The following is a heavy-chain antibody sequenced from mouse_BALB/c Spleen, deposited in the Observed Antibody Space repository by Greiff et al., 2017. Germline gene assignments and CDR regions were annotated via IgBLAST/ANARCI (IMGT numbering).Heavy chain of an antibody. D-gene: IGHD2-13*01. J-gene: IGHJ1*01. CDR2: INPSNGGT. CDR1: GYTFTSYY. CDR3: TRGLRYFDV. V-gene: IGHV1S81*02. Sequence: QVQLQQSGADLVKPGASVKLSCKASGYTFTSYYMYWVKQRPGQGLEWIGEINPSNGGTNFTEKFKSKATLTVDKSSSTAYMQLSSLTSEDSAVYYCTRGLRYFDVWGAGSTVTVSS.